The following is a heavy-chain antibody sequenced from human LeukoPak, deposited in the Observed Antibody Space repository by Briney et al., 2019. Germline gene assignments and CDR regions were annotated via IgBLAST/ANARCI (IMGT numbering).Heavy chain of an antibody. CDR3: ARGMTNPFDY. Sequence: PGGSLRLSCAASGFTVSTNYMSWVRQAPGKGLEWVSVIYSGGSTYYADSVKGRFTISRHNSVNTLYLQMNSLRAEDTAVYYCARGMTNPFDYWGQGTLVTVSS. V-gene: IGHV3-53*04. J-gene: IGHJ4*02. CDR2: IYSGGST. CDR1: GFTVSTNY. D-gene: IGHD4-11*01.